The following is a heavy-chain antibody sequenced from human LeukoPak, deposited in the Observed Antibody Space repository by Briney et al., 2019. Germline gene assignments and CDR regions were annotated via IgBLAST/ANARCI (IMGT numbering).Heavy chain of an antibody. V-gene: IGHV3-21*01. CDR3: ARVMAAAGTFYFDY. J-gene: IGHJ4*02. Sequence: PGGSLRLSCAASGFSFSNYGMNWVRQAPRKGLEWVSSISSSGSYIYYADSVKGRFTISRDNAKNSLYLQMNSLRAEDTAVYYCARVMAAAGTFYFDYWGQGTLVTVSS. CDR2: ISSSGSYI. CDR1: GFSFSNYG. D-gene: IGHD6-13*01.